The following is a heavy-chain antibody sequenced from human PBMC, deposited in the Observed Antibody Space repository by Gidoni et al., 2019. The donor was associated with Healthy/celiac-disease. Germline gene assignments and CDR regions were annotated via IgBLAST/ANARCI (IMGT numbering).Heavy chain of an antibody. D-gene: IGHD3-16*01. J-gene: IGHJ4*02. CDR2: IKQDGSEK. Sequence: EVQLVESGGGLVQPGGSLRLSCEASGFTFSSYWMSWVRQAPGKGLEWVANIKQDGSEKYYVDSVKGRFTISRDNAKNSLYLQMNSLRAEDTAVYYCAREAFSFGGVNTGTSDYWGQGTLVTVPS. V-gene: IGHV3-7*01. CDR3: AREAFSFGGVNTGTSDY. CDR1: GFTFSSYW.